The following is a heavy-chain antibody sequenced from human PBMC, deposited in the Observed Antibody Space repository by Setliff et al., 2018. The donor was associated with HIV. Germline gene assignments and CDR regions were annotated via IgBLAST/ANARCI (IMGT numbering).Heavy chain of an antibody. V-gene: IGHV3-21*01. CDR3: ARVVEGSHQVSLYYYYYYYMDV. CDR1: GFTFTDYS. CDR2: IDGRGGYI. J-gene: IGHJ6*03. Sequence: PGGSLRLSCEASGFTFTDYSMNWVRQAPGKGLEWVSSIDGRGGYIHYADSVKGRFTISRDNAQNSVNLQMNSLRDDDTAVYYCARVVEGSHQVSLYYYYYYYMDVWGKGTTVTVSS. D-gene: IGHD3-3*01.